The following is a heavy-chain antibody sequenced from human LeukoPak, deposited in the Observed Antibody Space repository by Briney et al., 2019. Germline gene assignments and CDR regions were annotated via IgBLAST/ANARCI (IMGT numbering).Heavy chain of an antibody. CDR1: GFTFSSYA. V-gene: IGHV3-23*01. J-gene: IGHJ4*02. D-gene: IGHD2-15*01. Sequence: PGGSLRLSCAASGFTFSSYAMSWVRQAPGKGLEWVSAISGSGGSTYYADSVKGRFTISRDNSKNMLYLQMNSLRAEDTAVYYCAKTPVKSASGSEVYWGQGTLVTVSS. CDR3: AKTPVKSASGSEVY. CDR2: ISGSGGST.